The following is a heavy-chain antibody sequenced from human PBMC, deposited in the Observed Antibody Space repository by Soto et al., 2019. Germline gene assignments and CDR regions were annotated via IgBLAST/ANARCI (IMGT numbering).Heavy chain of an antibody. CDR1: GFTFSNSG. D-gene: IGHD4-4*01. J-gene: IGHJ6*02. CDR3: AKLLHNSYYNVMDV. V-gene: IGHV3-23*01. Sequence: EVQLLESGGDLVQPGGSLRLVCAASGFTFSNSGMRWVRQAPGQGLEWVSSIGPGGSTYYSAAVKGRFTISRDISKNTLFLQMDSLRAEDTATYYCAKLLHNSYYNVMDVWGQGTTVTVSS. CDR2: IGPGGST.